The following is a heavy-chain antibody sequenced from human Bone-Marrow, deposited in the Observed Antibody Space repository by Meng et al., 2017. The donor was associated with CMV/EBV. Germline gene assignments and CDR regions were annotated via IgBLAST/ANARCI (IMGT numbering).Heavy chain of an antibody. CDR2: IIPIFGTA. J-gene: IGHJ3*02. CDR1: GGTFRNYA. CDR3: ARGGAAGNDAFDI. V-gene: IGHV1-69*05. Sequence: SVKVSCKTSGGTFRNYAISWVRQAPGQGLEWMGGIIPIFGTANYAQKFQGRVTITTDESTSTAYMELSSLRSEDTAVYYCARGGAAGNDAFDIWGQGTMFTVSS. D-gene: IGHD6-13*01.